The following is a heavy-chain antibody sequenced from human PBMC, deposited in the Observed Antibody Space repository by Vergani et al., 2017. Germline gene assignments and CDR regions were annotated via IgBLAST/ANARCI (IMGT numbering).Heavy chain of an antibody. V-gene: IGHV1-46*03. CDR3: ARGDYGILTGYRY. Sequence: QVQVVQSGAEVKKSGASVKVSRKTSGYTLSNYYMHWVRQAPGQGLEWMGIINPSGCHTNYAQKFQGRVTMTRDTSTSTVYMELSSLRSEDTAIYYCARGDYGILTGYRYWGQGTLVTVSA. J-gene: IGHJ4*02. CDR2: INPSGCHT. D-gene: IGHD3-9*01. CDR1: GYTLSNYY.